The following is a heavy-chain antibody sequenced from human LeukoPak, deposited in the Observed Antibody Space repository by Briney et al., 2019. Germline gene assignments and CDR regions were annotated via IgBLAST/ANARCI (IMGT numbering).Heavy chain of an antibody. J-gene: IGHJ4*02. CDR3: ARLDYYSTKFDY. CDR1: GGSISSGSYY. V-gene: IGHV4-61*02. D-gene: IGHD1-26*01. CDR2: IYTSGST. Sequence: SQTLSLTCTVSGGSISSGSYYWSWIRQPAGKGLEWIGRIYTSGSTNYNPSLKSRVTISVDTSKNQFSLKLSSVTAADTAVYYCARLDYYSTKFDYWGQGTLVTVSS.